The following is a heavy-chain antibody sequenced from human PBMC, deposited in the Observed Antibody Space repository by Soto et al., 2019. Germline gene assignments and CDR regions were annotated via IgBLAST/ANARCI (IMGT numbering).Heavy chain of an antibody. CDR1: GGSISSSSYY. CDR2: IYYSGST. D-gene: IGHD4-17*01. J-gene: IGHJ4*02. CDR3: ARDGDYSPLIPYYFDY. Sequence: SETLSLTCTVSGGSISSSSYYWGWIRQPPGKGLEWIGSIYYSGSTYYNPSLKSRVTISVDTSKNQFSLKLSSVTATDTAVYYCARDGDYSPLIPYYFDYWGQGTLVTVSS. V-gene: IGHV4-39*02.